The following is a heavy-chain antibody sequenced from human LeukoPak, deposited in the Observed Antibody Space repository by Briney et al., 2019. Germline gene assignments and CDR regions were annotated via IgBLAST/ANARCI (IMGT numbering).Heavy chain of an antibody. Sequence: QSGGSLRLSCAASGFTFSSYSMNWVRQAPGKGLEWVAVISKDGSDKYYPGSVRGRFTISRDNSKNTIYLQMDSLRAEDTAIYYCARDYWWNYDYWGQGTLVTVSS. CDR2: ISKDGSDK. D-gene: IGHD1-7*01. J-gene: IGHJ4*02. V-gene: IGHV3-30*03. CDR1: GFTFSSYS. CDR3: ARDYWWNYDY.